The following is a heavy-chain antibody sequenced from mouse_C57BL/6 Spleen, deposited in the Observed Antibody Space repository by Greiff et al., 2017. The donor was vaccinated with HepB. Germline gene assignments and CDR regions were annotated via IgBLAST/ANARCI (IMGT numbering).Heavy chain of an antibody. Sequence: EVQLQQSGTVLARPGASVKMSCKTSGYTFTSYWMHWVKQRPGQGLEWIGAIYPGNSDTSYNQKFKGKAKLTAVTSASTAYMELSSLTNEDSAVYYCTRMYGSPYYYAMDYWGQGTSVTVSS. CDR3: TRMYGSPYYYAMDY. D-gene: IGHD1-1*01. V-gene: IGHV1-5*01. J-gene: IGHJ4*01. CDR1: GYTFTSYW. CDR2: IYPGNSDT.